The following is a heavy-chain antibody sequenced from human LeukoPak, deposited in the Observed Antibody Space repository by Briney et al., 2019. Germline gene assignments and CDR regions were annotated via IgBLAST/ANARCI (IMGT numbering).Heavy chain of an antibody. V-gene: IGHV3-21*01. Sequence: GGSLRLSCAASGFTFSSYSMNWVRQAPGKGLQWVSSISSSSSYIYHADSVKGRFTISRDNAKNSLYLQMNSLRAEDTAVYYCARDSSPGIGDAFDIWGQGTMVTVSS. J-gene: IGHJ3*02. D-gene: IGHD6-13*01. CDR2: ISSSSSYI. CDR3: ARDSSPGIGDAFDI. CDR1: GFTFSSYS.